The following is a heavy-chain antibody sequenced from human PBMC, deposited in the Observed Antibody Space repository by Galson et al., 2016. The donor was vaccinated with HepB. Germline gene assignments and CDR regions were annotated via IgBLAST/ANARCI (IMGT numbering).Heavy chain of an antibody. CDR3: ARGVGYGSGSHFDY. J-gene: IGHJ4*02. D-gene: IGHD3-10*01. CDR1: GFTFSSYG. Sequence: SLRLSCAASGFTFSSYGMHWVRQAPGKGLEWMAVIWYDGSNKYYADSVKGRFTISRDNSKNALYLQMNSLRAEDKAVYYCARGVGYGSGSHFDYWGQGTLVTVSS. CDR2: IWYDGSNK. V-gene: IGHV3-33*01.